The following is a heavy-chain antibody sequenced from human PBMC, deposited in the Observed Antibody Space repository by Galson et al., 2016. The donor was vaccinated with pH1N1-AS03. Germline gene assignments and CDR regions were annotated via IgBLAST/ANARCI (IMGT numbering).Heavy chain of an antibody. D-gene: IGHD2-15*01. CDR2: ISGYDDDT. Sequence: SVKVSCKASGYTFSTYGVSWVRQAPGQGLEWMGWISGYDDDTNYAQNVAGRVTMTTDKSTSTVYMELRSLSSDDTAVYYCARDRGFRPDTFDIWGQGTWVTVSS. V-gene: IGHV1-18*04. CDR1: GYTFSTYG. J-gene: IGHJ3*02. CDR3: ARDRGFRPDTFDI.